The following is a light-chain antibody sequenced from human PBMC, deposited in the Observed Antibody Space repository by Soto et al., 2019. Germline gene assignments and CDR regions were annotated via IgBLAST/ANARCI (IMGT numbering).Light chain of an antibody. CDR2: GAS. V-gene: IGKV3D-15*01. CDR1: QSVSSR. CDR3: QEYDGAPPVT. J-gene: IGKJ5*01. Sequence: EIVMTQSPATLSVSPGERVTLSCRASQSVSSRLAWYQQKPGQSPRLLIYGASTRATGIPERFSGSGSGTHFTLTITSLEPEDFAVYYCQEYDGAPPVTFGLGTRLEIK.